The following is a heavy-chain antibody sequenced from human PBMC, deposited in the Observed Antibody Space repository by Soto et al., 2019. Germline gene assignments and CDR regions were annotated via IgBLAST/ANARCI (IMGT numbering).Heavy chain of an antibody. CDR2: IYPGDSDT. CDR1: GYSFTTYW. J-gene: IGHJ4*02. V-gene: IGHV5-51*01. CDR3: ARLYSSGFYYFDY. D-gene: IGHD6-19*01. Sequence: GESLKISCKVSGYSFTTYWIGWVRQMSGKGLEWMGIIYPGDSDTRYSPSFQGQVTISADKSISTAYLQWSSLKASDTAMYFCARLYSSGFYYFDYWGQGTLVTVSS.